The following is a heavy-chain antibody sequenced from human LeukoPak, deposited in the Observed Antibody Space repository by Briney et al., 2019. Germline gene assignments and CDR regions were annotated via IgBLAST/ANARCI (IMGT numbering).Heavy chain of an antibody. V-gene: IGHV3-30*03. CDR3: AVDSSGYTGDAFDI. J-gene: IGHJ3*02. D-gene: IGHD3-22*01. CDR1: GFTFSSYG. CDR2: ISYDGSNK. Sequence: GGSLRLSCAASGFTFSSYGMHWVRQAPGKGLEWVAVISYDGSNKYYADSVKGRFTISRDNSKNTLYLQMNSLRAEDTAVYYCAVDSSGYTGDAFDIWGQGTMVTVSS.